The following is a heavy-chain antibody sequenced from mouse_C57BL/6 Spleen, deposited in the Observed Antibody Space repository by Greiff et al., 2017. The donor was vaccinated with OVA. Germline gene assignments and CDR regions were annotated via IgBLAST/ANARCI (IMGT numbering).Heavy chain of an antibody. J-gene: IGHJ4*01. CDR2: INPGSGGT. CDR3: ARGALTTVVAEDYAMDY. Sequence: VQLQQSGAELVRPGTSVKVSCKASGYAFTNYLIEWVKQRPGQGLEWIGVINPGSGGTNYNEKFKGKATLTADKSSSTAYMQLSSLTSEDSAVYFCARGALTTVVAEDYAMDYWGQGTSVTVSS. D-gene: IGHD1-1*01. CDR1: GYAFTNYL. V-gene: IGHV1-54*01.